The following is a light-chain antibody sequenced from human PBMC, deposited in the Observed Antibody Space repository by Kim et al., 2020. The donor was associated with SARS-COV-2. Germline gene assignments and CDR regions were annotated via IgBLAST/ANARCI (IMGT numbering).Light chain of an antibody. CDR3: QQYGSSPPYT. J-gene: IGKJ2*01. Sequence: SPGERATLSCRASQSVSSSYLAWYQQKPGQAPRFLIYGASSRATGIPDRFSGSGSGTDFTLTISRLEPEDFAVYYCQQYGSSPPYTFGQGTKLEI. V-gene: IGKV3-20*01. CDR1: QSVSSSY. CDR2: GAS.